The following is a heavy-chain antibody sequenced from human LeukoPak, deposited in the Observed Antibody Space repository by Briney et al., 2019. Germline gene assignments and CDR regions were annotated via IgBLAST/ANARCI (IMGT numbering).Heavy chain of an antibody. Sequence: ASVKVSCKASGYTFTTSYMHWVRQAPGQGLEWMAIISPGGGSTNYAQKFQGRVTMTRDTSTSTVYMELSSLRSEDTAVYYCARGPSYSSGWCSHWGQGTLVTVSS. J-gene: IGHJ4*02. CDR1: GYTFTTSY. V-gene: IGHV1-46*01. CDR3: ARGPSYSSGWCSH. CDR2: ISPGGGST. D-gene: IGHD6-19*01.